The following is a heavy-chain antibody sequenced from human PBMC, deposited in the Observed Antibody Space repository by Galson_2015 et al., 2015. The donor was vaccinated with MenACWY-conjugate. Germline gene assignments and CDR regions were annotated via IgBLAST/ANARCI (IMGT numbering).Heavy chain of an antibody. Sequence: SVKVSCKASGYTFTSYGISWVRQAPGQGLEWMGWISAYNGNTNYAQKLQGRVTMTTDTSTSTAYMELRSLRSDDTAVYYCARAGGYYYDSSGYFGELDYWGQGTLVTVSS. CDR1: GYTFTSYG. CDR3: ARAGGYYYDSSGYFGELDY. J-gene: IGHJ4*02. V-gene: IGHV1-18*01. D-gene: IGHD3-22*01. CDR2: ISAYNGNT.